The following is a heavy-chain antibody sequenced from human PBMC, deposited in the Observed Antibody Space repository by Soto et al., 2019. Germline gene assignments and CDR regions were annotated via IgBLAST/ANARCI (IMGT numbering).Heavy chain of an antibody. CDR2: ISAYNGNT. D-gene: IGHD6-13*01. CDR3: ARDRSSSWYAHSADYFQH. V-gene: IGHV1-18*01. CDR1: GYTFTSYG. Sequence: ASVKVSCKASGYTFTSYGISWVRQAPGQGLEWMGWISAYNGNTNYAQKLQGRVTMTTDTSTSTAYMELRSLRSDDTAVYYCARDRSSSWYAHSADYFQHWGQGTLVTVSS. J-gene: IGHJ1*01.